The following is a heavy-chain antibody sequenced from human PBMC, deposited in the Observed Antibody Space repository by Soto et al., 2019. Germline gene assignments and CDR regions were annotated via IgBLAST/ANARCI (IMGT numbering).Heavy chain of an antibody. Sequence: ASVKVSCKASGYTFTGYYMHWVRQAPGQGLEWMGWINPNSGGTNYAQKFQGWATMTRDTSISTAYMELSRLRSDDTAVYYCARVSPPEYYDSSGYYYFDYWGQGTLVTVSS. D-gene: IGHD3-22*01. CDR2: INPNSGGT. J-gene: IGHJ4*02. CDR1: GYTFTGYY. CDR3: ARVSPPEYYDSSGYYYFDY. V-gene: IGHV1-2*04.